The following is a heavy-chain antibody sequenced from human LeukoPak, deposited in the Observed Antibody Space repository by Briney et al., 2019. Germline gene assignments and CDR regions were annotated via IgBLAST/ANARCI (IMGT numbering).Heavy chain of an antibody. CDR2: IY. D-gene: IGHD3-22*01. J-gene: IGHJ5*02. CDR1: GYSFTSYW. CDR3: ARWEGYYYDSSGYFGS. V-gene: IGHV5-51*01. Sequence: GESLKISCKGSGYSFTSYWIGWVRQMPGKGLEWMGIIYSPSFQGQVTISADKSISTAYLQWSSLKASDTAMYYCARWEGYYYDSSGYFGSWGQGTLVTVSS.